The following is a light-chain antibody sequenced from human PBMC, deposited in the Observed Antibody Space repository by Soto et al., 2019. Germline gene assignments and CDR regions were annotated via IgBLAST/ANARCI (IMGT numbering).Light chain of an antibody. J-gene: IGKJ2*01. CDR2: GAS. V-gene: IGKV3-15*01. CDR1: QSITTN. CDR3: QQYNNWPLYT. Sequence: EIVMTQSPATLSVSLGERATLSCWANQSITTNLAWYQQKPGQPLRLLIYGASTRATGVPVRFSGTGSGTEFTLTISSLQSEDFAVYYCQQYNNWPLYTFGQGTKLEIK.